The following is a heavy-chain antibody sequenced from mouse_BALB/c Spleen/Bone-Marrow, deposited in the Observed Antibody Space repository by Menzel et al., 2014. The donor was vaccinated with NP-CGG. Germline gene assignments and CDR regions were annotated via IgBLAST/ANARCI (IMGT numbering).Heavy chain of an antibody. J-gene: IGHJ2*01. CDR3: AREGRSHFDH. CDR1: GYTFTSYN. CDR2: IYPGNGDT. V-gene: IGHV1-12*01. Sequence: QVQLQQSGAELVKPGASMKMSCKASGYTFTSYNLHWIKQTPGQGLEWIGAIYPGNGDTSYNQRFKGKATLTTDKSSNTAYMQLSSLTSEDSAVYYCAREGRSHFDHWGQGSTPTVSS.